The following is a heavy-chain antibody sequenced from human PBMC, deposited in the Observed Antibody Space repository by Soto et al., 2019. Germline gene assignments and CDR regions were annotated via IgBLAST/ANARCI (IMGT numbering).Heavy chain of an antibody. CDR2: ISSSSSTI. CDR1: GFTFSSYS. Sequence: GSLRLSCAASGFTFSSYSMNWVRQAPGKGLEWVSYISSSSSTIYYADSVKGRFTISRDNAKNSLYLQMNSLRDEDTAVYYCARGGLLHNNLFYYYYYGMDVWGQGTTVTVSS. D-gene: IGHD1-26*01. CDR3: ARGGLLHNNLFYYYYYGMDV. V-gene: IGHV3-48*02. J-gene: IGHJ6*02.